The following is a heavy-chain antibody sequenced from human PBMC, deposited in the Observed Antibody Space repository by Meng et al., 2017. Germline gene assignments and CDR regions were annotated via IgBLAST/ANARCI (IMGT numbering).Heavy chain of an antibody. D-gene: IGHD6-13*01. CDR3: TSSPGIAAAGKGY. Sequence: GESLKISCAASGFTFSGSAMHWVRQASGKGLEWVGRIRSKANSYATAYAASVKGRFTISREDSKNTAYLQMNSLKTEDTAVYYCTSSPGIAAAGKGYWGQGTLVTVSS. CDR1: GFTFSGSA. V-gene: IGHV3-73*01. CDR2: IRSKANSYAT. J-gene: IGHJ4*02.